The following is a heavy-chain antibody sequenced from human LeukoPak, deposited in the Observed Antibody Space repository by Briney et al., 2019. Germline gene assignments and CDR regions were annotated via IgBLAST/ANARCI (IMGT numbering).Heavy chain of an antibody. CDR1: GYTFTSYG. CDR2: FSAYNGNT. CDR3: ARGRRREYQLLSPPFLDY. Sequence: GASVKVSCKASGYTFTSYGISWVRQAPGQGLEWMGWFSAYNGNTNYAQKLQGRVTMTTDTSTSTAYMELRSLGSDDTAMYYCARGRRREYQLLSPPFLDYWGQGTLVTVSS. J-gene: IGHJ4*02. D-gene: IGHD2-2*01. V-gene: IGHV1-18*01.